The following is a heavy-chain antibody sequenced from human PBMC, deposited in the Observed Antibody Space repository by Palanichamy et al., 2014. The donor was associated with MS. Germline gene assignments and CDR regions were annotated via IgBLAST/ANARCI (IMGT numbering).Heavy chain of an antibody. Sequence: EVQLVESGGGLVQPGGSLRLSCAASGFTFSDHYMDWVRQAPGKGLEWVGRIRNKANRYTTEYAASVRGRFTISRDDSRNSLFLQMNSLKTEDTAVYYCAKPVVEGRLYSYFDYWGQGTLVTVSS. CDR3: AKPVVEGRLYSYFDY. CDR1: GFTFSDHY. CDR2: IRNKANRYTT. D-gene: IGHD2-2*02. V-gene: IGHV3-72*01. J-gene: IGHJ4*02.